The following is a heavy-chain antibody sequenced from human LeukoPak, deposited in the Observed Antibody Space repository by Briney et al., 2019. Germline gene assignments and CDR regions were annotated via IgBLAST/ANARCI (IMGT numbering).Heavy chain of an antibody. Sequence: GGSLRLSCAASGFTFSSYSMNWVRQAPGKGLEWVSSISSSSSYIYYADSVKGRFTISRDNAKNSLYLQMNSLRAEDTAVYYCARVSAAAGRVFIDYWGQGTLVTVSS. CDR2: ISSSSSYI. J-gene: IGHJ4*02. CDR3: ARVSAAAGRVFIDY. D-gene: IGHD6-13*01. CDR1: GFTFSSYS. V-gene: IGHV3-21*01.